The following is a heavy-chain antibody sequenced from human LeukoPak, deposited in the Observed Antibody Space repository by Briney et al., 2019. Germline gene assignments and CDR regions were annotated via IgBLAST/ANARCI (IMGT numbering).Heavy chain of an antibody. V-gene: IGHV3-30*02. CDR3: AKDSPVHGDYLIDY. CDR1: GFTFSTYG. Sequence: GGSLRLSCAASGFTFSTYGTHWVRQAPGKGLEWMSFIRFDGSNKYYADSVKGRFTISRDNSKNTLYLQMSSLRAEDTAVYYCAKDSPVHGDYLIDYWGQGTLVTVSS. J-gene: IGHJ4*02. D-gene: IGHD4-17*01. CDR2: IRFDGSNK.